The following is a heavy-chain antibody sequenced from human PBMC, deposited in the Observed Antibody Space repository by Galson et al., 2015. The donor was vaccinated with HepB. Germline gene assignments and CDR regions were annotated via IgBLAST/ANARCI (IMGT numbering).Heavy chain of an antibody. D-gene: IGHD4-17*01. CDR1: GFTFSSYS. J-gene: IGHJ3*02. Sequence: SLRLSCAASGFTFSSYSMNWVRQAPGKGLEWVSYISSSSSTIYYADSVKGRFTISRDNAKNSLYLQMNSLRAEDTAVYYFARLRDYDAFDIWGQGTMVTVAS. V-gene: IGHV3-48*01. CDR2: ISSSSSTI. CDR3: ARLRDYDAFDI.